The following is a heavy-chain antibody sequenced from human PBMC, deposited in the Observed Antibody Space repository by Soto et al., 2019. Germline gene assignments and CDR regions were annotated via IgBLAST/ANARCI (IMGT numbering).Heavy chain of an antibody. V-gene: IGHV3-30*18. CDR1: GFTFSSYG. CDR3: AKGGLWFGELLSNGDYYYGMDV. D-gene: IGHD3-10*01. Sequence: GGSLRLSCAASGFTFSSYGMHWVRQAPGKRLEWVAVISYDGSNKYYADSVKGRFTISRDNSKNTLYLQMNSLRAEDTAVYYCAKGGLWFGELLSNGDYYYGMDVWGQGTTVTVSS. CDR2: ISYDGSNK. J-gene: IGHJ6*02.